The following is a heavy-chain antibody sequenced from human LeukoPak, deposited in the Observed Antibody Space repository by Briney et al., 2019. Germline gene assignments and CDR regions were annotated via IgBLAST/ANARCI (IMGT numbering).Heavy chain of an antibody. CDR1: DDSITMYY. CDR2: VDHTGST. CDR3: ARGRVSSSTWYSTYYYFFYMDF. V-gene: IGHV4-59*01. J-gene: IGHJ6*03. Sequence: SETLSLTCTVSDDSITMYYWTWIRQPPGKGLEWIGYVDHTGSTKFNPTLNGRVSISRDTSKNFFSLRLRSVTAADTAVYFCARGRVSSSTWYSTYYYFFYMDFWGKGTTVTVSS. D-gene: IGHD4-11*01.